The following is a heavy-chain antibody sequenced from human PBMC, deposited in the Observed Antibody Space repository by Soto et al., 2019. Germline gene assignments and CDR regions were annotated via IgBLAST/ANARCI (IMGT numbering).Heavy chain of an antibody. D-gene: IGHD2-2*01. V-gene: IGHV4-39*01. Sequence: SETLSLTCTVSGGSISSSSYYWGWIRQPPGKGLEWIGSIYYSGSTYYNPSLKSRVTISVDTSKNRFSLKLSSVTAADTAVYYCARFLGYCSSTSCYNWFDPWGQGTLVTVSS. CDR1: GGSISSSSYY. CDR2: IYYSGST. J-gene: IGHJ5*02. CDR3: ARFLGYCSSTSCYNWFDP.